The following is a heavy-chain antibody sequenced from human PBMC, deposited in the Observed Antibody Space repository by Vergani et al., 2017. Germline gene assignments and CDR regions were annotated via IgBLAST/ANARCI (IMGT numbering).Heavy chain of an antibody. Sequence: QFQLVQSGAEVKKPETSVKVSCKASGYTFTSYGISWVRQAPGPGLEWMGWISAYNGNTNSAQKLQGRGTMTTDTSTSTAYMELRSLRSDDTAVYSCARPVGLRCSSTSCFEDYFDYWGQGTLVTVSS. CDR3: ARPVGLRCSSTSCFEDYFDY. D-gene: IGHD2-2*01. CDR1: GYTFTSYG. CDR2: ISAYNGNT. V-gene: IGHV1-18*01. J-gene: IGHJ4*02.